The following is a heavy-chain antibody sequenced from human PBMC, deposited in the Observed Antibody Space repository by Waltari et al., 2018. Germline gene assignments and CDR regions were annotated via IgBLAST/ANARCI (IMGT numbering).Heavy chain of an antibody. Sequence: QVQLVESGGGVVQPGRSLRLSCAASGFTFSSYAMHWVRQAPGKGCGWVAVISNDGSNKYYADSVKGRFTISRDNSKNTLYLQMNSLRAEDTAVYYCARIVVVAATLDYWGQGTLVTVSS. D-gene: IGHD2-15*01. CDR1: GFTFSSYA. CDR3: ARIVVVAATLDY. V-gene: IGHV3-30-3*01. J-gene: IGHJ4*02. CDR2: ISNDGSNK.